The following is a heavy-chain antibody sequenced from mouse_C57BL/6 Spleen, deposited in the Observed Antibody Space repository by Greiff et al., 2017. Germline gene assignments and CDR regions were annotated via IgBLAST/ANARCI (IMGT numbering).Heavy chain of an antibody. Sequence: VQLQQSGAELVRPGTSVKLSCKASGYTFTSYWMHWVKQRPGQGLEWIGVIDPSDSYTNYNQKFKGKATLTVDTSSSTAYMQLSSLTSEDSAVYYCARRIYYGNYFDYWGQGTTLTVSS. J-gene: IGHJ2*01. CDR1: GYTFTSYW. CDR3: ARRIYYGNYFDY. CDR2: IDPSDSYT. V-gene: IGHV1-59*01. D-gene: IGHD2-1*01.